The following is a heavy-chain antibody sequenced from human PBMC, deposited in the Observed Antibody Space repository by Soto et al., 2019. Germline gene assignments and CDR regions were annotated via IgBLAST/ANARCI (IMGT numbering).Heavy chain of an antibody. CDR3: ARARGGSGYEITYYYYGMDV. CDR2: IWYDGSNK. V-gene: IGHV3-33*01. D-gene: IGHD3-3*01. CDR1: GFTFSSYG. Sequence: GGSLRLSCAASGFTFSSYGMHWVRQAPGKGLEWVAVIWYDGSNKYYADSVKGRFTISRDNSKNTLYLQMNSLRAEEKAVYYCARARGGSGYEITYYYYGMDVWGQGTTVTVSS. J-gene: IGHJ6*02.